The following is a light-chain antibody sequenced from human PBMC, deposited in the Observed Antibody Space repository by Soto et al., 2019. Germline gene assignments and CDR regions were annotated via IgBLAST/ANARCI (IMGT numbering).Light chain of an antibody. CDR3: QQYNSYSRT. J-gene: IGKJ1*01. CDR1: QGIRND. CDR2: VTS. V-gene: IGKV1-17*01. Sequence: IPMTQSPSSLSASVGDRVTITCRASQGIRNDLGWYQQKPGEAPKVLIYVTSNLQSGVPSRFSGSGSGTEFTLSISSLQPDDFATYYCQQYNSYSRTFGQGTKVHI.